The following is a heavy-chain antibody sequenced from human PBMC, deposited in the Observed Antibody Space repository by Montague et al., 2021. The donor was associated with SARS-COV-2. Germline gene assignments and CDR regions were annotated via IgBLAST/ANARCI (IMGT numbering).Heavy chain of an antibody. Sequence: SETLSLTCTVSGGSISSSSYYWGWIRQPPGKGLEWIGSIFYSGSTGYNPSLKSRVTISVDTSKNQFSLKLGSVTAADTAVYYCASMVRAQVYYFDYWGQETLVTVSS. CDR1: GGSISSSSYY. V-gene: IGHV4-39*01. CDR2: IFYSGST. D-gene: IGHD3-10*01. J-gene: IGHJ4*02. CDR3: ASMVRAQVYYFDY.